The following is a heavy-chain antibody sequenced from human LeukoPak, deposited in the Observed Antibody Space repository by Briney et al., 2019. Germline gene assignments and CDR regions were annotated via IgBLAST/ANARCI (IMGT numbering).Heavy chain of an antibody. V-gene: IGHV1-3*01. J-gene: IGHJ4*02. Sequence: GASVKVSCKASGYTFTSYAMHWVRQAPGQTLEWMGWINAGNGNTKYSQKFQGRVTITRDTSASTAYMELSGLRSEDTAVYYCARADFWSGYYTHFDCWGQGTLVTVSS. CDR3: ARADFWSGYYTHFDC. CDR2: INAGNGNT. CDR1: GYTFTSYA. D-gene: IGHD3-3*01.